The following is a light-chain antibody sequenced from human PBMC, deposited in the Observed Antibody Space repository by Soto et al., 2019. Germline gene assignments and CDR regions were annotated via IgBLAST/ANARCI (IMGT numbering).Light chain of an antibody. Sequence: EILLTQSPCTLSLSPGERATLSCGASQSVSNNYLAWYQQKPGHAPSLLIYGASNRATGIPDRFSGSGSGTDFTLTISRLEPEDFAVYYCQQYGSSATFGQGTKVDIK. J-gene: IGKJ1*01. CDR3: QQYGSSAT. V-gene: IGKV3-20*01. CDR1: QSVSNNY. CDR2: GAS.